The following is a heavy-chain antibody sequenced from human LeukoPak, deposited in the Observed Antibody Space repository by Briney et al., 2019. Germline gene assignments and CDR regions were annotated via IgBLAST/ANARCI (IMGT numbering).Heavy chain of an antibody. Sequence: ASVTVSCKASGHTFTSYYMHWVRQAAGQGLDWMGIINPSGGRTSYAQKFQGRVTMPRDTPTSTVYMELSSLRSEDTAVYYCEREEQLVQGFDYWGQGTLVSVSS. CDR2: INPSGGRT. CDR3: EREEQLVQGFDY. J-gene: IGHJ4*02. D-gene: IGHD6-13*01. CDR1: GHTFTSYY. V-gene: IGHV1-46*01.